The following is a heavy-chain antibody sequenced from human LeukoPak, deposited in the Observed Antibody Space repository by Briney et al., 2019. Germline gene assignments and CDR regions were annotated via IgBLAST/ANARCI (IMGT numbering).Heavy chain of an antibody. V-gene: IGHV4-39*07. Sequence: SETLSLTCTVSGGSISSSSYYWGWIRQPPGKGLEWIGSIYYSGSTYYNPSLKSRVTISVDTSKNQFSLKLSSVTAADTAVYYCARDAHDFWSGLSPLRAFDIWGQGTMVTVSS. D-gene: IGHD3-3*01. CDR1: GGSISSSSYY. CDR3: ARDAHDFWSGLSPLRAFDI. CDR2: IYYSGST. J-gene: IGHJ3*02.